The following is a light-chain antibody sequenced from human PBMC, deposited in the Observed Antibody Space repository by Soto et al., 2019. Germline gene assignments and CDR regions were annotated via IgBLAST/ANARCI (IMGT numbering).Light chain of an antibody. J-gene: IGLJ3*02. CDR2: EVT. CDR1: AVTLVIIT. Sequence: QSALTQPASVSGSPGQSITISALEPAVTLVIITMSPGTRSTQAKSPNSSFFEVTTRPSGVSDRFSGSRSGNTASLTISGLQAEDEADYYCLSHTGSRTLFGGGTKLTVL. V-gene: IGLV2-14*01. CDR3: LSHTGSRTL.